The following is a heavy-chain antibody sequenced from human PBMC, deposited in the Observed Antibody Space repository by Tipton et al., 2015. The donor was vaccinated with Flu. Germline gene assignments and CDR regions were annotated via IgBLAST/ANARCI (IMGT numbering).Heavy chain of an antibody. V-gene: IGHV4-38-2*01. CDR2: IFRGGTP. D-gene: IGHD4-17*01. J-gene: IGHJ3*02. CDR3: ARHGNTVTTAHVHAFDI. Sequence: TLSLTFAVSGFSITTGDYWGWVRQPPGKGLEWIGSIFRGGTPFYNASLKSRVTMSVATSKNQFSLDLTSVTATDTAVYYCARHGNTVTTAHVHAFDIWGQGRMVTVSS. CDR1: GFSITTGDY.